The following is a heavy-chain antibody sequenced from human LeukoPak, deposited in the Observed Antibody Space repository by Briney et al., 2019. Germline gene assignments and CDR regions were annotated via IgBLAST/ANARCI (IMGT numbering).Heavy chain of an antibody. V-gene: IGHV4-4*07. Sequence: SETLSLTCTVSGGSISSYYWSWIRQPAGKGLEWIGRIYTSGSTNYNPSLKSRVTMSVDTSKNQFSLKLSSVTAADTAVYYCARDMVDSTIFGVVTLCYYYYMDVWGKGTTVTVSS. CDR1: GGSISSYY. D-gene: IGHD3-3*01. CDR2: IYTSGST. CDR3: ARDMVDSTIFGVVTLCYYYYMDV. J-gene: IGHJ6*03.